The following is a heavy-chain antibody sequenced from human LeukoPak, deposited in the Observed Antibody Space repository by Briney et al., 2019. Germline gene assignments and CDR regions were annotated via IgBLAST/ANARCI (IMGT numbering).Heavy chain of an antibody. CDR2: ISHDDKNR. Sequence: GGSLRLSCAASGFTFTIYAFHWVRQAPGKGLEGVTVISHDDKNRHYADSVKGRFTISRDNSKNTVYLQINSLRVEDTAVYFCVRDRDTSGWLYWGEGTLVTVSS. CDR1: GFTFTIYA. D-gene: IGHD6-19*01. J-gene: IGHJ4*02. CDR3: VRDRDTSGWLY. V-gene: IGHV3-30*04.